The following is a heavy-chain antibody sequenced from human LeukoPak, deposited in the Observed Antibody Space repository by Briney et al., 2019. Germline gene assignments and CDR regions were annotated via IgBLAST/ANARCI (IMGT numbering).Heavy chain of an antibody. CDR3: AKDLIAVAGPGNY. J-gene: IGHJ4*02. CDR2: ISYDGSNK. CDR1: GFTFSSYG. D-gene: IGHD6-19*01. V-gene: IGHV3-30*18. Sequence: GGSLRLSCAASGFTFSSYGMHWVRQAPGKGLEWVAVISYDGSNKYYADSVKGRSTISRDNSKNTLYLQMNSLRAEDTAVYYCAKDLIAVAGPGNYWGQGTLVTVSS.